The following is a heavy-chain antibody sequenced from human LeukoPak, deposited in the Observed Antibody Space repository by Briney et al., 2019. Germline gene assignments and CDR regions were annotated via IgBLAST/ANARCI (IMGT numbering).Heavy chain of an antibody. J-gene: IGHJ4*02. V-gene: IGHV3-15*01. D-gene: IGHD1-26*01. Sequence: PGGSLRLSCAASGFTFSYAWMSWVRQAPGKGLEWGGRIKSKTDGGTTDNAAPMKGRFTISRDDAKNTLYLQMNSLKAEDTAVYYCTTDRILNSGSYRWRQFDYWGQGTLVTVSS. CDR2: IKSKTDGGTT. CDR1: GFTFSYAW. CDR3: TTDRILNSGSYRWRQFDY.